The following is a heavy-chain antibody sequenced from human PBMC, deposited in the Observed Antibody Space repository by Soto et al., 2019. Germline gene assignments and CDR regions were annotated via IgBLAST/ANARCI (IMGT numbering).Heavy chain of an antibody. D-gene: IGHD6-13*01. V-gene: IGHV5-51*01. CDR3: ARGGGDSSRPS. CDR2: IYPGDSDT. Sequence: RGESLKISCKGSGYTFTNYWIGWVRQMPGKGLEWMGIIYPGDSDTRYSPSFQGQVTMSADKSSSTAYLQWSSLKASDTATYYCARGGGDSSRPSWGQGTLVTVSS. CDR1: GYTFTNYW. J-gene: IGHJ5*02.